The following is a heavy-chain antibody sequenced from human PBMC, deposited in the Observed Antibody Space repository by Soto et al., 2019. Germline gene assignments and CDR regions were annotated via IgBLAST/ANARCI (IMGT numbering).Heavy chain of an antibody. J-gene: IGHJ6*02. Sequence: GGSLRLSCAASGFTFDDYAMHWVRQAPGKGLEWVSGISCNSGSIGYADSVKGRFTISRENAKNSLYLQMNSLRAEDTAVYYCARVGYYDILTGYGPLLGYGMDVWGQGTTVTVSS. CDR3: ARVGYYDILTGYGPLLGYGMDV. CDR1: GFTFDDYA. D-gene: IGHD3-9*01. V-gene: IGHV3-9*01. CDR2: ISCNSGSI.